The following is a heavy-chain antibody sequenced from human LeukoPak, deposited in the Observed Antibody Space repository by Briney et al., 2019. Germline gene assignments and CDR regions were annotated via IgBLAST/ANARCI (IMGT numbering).Heavy chain of an antibody. Sequence: PSETLSLTCTVSGRSISSYYWSWIRQPPGEGREWIGYIYYSGSTNYNPSLKSRVTISVDTSKNQFSLKLSSVTAADTAVYYCARRGPYGVASYFDYWGQGTLVTVSS. CDR1: GRSISSYY. CDR3: ARRGPYGVASYFDY. V-gene: IGHV4-59*08. J-gene: IGHJ4*02. D-gene: IGHD3-3*01. CDR2: IYYSGST.